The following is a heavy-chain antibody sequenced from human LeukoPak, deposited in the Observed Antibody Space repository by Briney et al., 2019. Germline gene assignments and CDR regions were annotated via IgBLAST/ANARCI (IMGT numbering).Heavy chain of an antibody. CDR1: GFTFSSYA. Sequence: GGSLRLSCAASGFTFSSYAMSWVRQAPGKGLEWVANIKQDGSETYYVDSVKGRFSISRDNAKNSLYLQMYSLRAEDTAMYYCARGRYSGTTYYFDYWGQGTLVTVSS. CDR2: IKQDGSET. CDR3: ARGRYSGTTYYFDY. D-gene: IGHD5-12*01. V-gene: IGHV3-7*03. J-gene: IGHJ4*02.